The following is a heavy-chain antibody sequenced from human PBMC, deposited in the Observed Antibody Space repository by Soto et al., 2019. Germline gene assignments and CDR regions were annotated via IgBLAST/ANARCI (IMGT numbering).Heavy chain of an antibody. CDR3: ARGSGAARGRKATMDV. V-gene: IGHV4-30-2*01. CDR1: GGSISSGGYS. D-gene: IGHD3-10*01. Sequence: SETLSLTCAVSGGSISSGGYSWSWIRQPPGKGLEWIGYIYHSGSTYYNPSLKSRVTISVDRSKNQFSLKLSSVTAADTAVYYCARGSGAARGRKATMDVWGQGTTVTVSS. J-gene: IGHJ6*02. CDR2: IYHSGST.